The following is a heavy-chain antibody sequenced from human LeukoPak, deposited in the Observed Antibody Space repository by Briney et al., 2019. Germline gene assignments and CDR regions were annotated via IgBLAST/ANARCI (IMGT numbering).Heavy chain of an antibody. CDR3: ARHSKPPTYTSCNYYNYYYMDV. CDR2: FYPGDSDA. D-gene: IGHD2-2*01. CDR1: GYRFTSYW. J-gene: IGHJ6*03. Sequence: GESLKISCQGSGYRFTSYWIAWLRQMPGKGLEWMGIFYPGDSDARYSPSFHGQVTISADKSITFAYLQWSSLKASDTAIYYCARHSKPPTYTSCNYYNYYYMDVWGKGTTVTVSS. V-gene: IGHV5-51*01.